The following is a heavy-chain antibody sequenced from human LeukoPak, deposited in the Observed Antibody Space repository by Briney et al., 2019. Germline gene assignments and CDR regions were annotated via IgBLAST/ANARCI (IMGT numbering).Heavy chain of an antibody. D-gene: IGHD5-24*01. CDR3: ARVRRDASPGGYFDY. V-gene: IGHV4-34*01. J-gene: IGHJ4*02. CDR1: GGSLSGYY. CDR2: INHAGST. Sequence: SETLSLTCAASGGSLSGYYWNWIRQTPAKGLEWIGEINHAGSTNYNPSLKSRVTISVDTSKNQFSLKLSSVTAADTAMYYCARVRRDASPGGYFDYWGQGTLVTVSS.